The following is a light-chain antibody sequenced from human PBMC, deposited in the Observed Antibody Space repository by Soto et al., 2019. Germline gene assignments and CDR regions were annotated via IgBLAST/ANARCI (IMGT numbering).Light chain of an antibody. CDR3: QEGSTLLT. V-gene: IGKV1-39*01. J-gene: IGKJ4*01. Sequence: DIQMTQSPSSLSTSVGDRVTITCRTSQSVSTYLNWYQQRPGKAPKLLIYGASSLQSGVPSRFSGSGSGTHFTLTISMLQPEDFATYYCQEGSTLLTFGGGTKVEIK. CDR2: GAS. CDR1: QSVSTY.